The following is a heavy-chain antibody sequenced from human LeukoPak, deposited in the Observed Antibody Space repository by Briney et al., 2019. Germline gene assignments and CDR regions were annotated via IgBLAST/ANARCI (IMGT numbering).Heavy chain of an antibody. J-gene: IGHJ4*02. V-gene: IGHV3-11*01. CDR1: GFNFSYYY. CDR2: ISSSGSTI. D-gene: IGHD6-13*01. CDR3: ARDLMGIAYRGAFYY. Sequence: GALELSFGAPGFNFSYYYMSWVRPAPGKGVGGGSFISSSGSTISYADSVKGRFTISRDNAKNSLYLQMNSLRAEDTAVYYCARDLMGIAYRGAFYYWGQGTLVTVSS.